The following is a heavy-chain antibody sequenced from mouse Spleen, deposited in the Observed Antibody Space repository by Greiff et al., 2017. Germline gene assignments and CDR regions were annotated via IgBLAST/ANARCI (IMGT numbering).Heavy chain of an antibody. V-gene: IGHV5-4*02. CDR2: ISDGGSYT. CDR3: ARPYGNYAWFAY. Sequence: EVQLQQSGGGLVKPGGSLKLSCAASGFTFSDYYMYWVRQTPEKRLEWVATISDGGSYTYYPDSVKGRFTISRDNAKNNLYLQMSSLKSEDTAMYYCARPYGNYAWFAYWGQGTLVTVSA. J-gene: IGHJ3*01. CDR1: GFTFSDYY. D-gene: IGHD2-10*02.